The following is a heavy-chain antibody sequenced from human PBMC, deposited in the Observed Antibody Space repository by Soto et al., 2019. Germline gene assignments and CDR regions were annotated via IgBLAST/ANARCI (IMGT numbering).Heavy chain of an antibody. Sequence: GGSLRLSCAASGFTFSSYWMSWVRQAPGKGLEWVANIKQDVSEKYYVDSVKGRFTISRDNAKNSLYLQMNSLRAEDTAVYYCARDRPTGIALTWFGELLPNDYWGQGTTVTFSS. V-gene: IGHV3-7*01. J-gene: IGHJ4*02. CDR3: ARDRPTGIALTWFGELLPNDY. CDR1: GFTFSSYW. D-gene: IGHD3-10*01. CDR2: IKQDVSEK.